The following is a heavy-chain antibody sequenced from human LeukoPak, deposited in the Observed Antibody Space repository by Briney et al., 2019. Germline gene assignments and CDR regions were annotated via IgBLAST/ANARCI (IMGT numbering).Heavy chain of an antibody. CDR1: GFTFSNYW. V-gene: IGHV3-11*04. D-gene: IGHD6-13*01. CDR3: TRRPYSSSWYYFDY. J-gene: IGHJ4*02. Sequence: GGSLRLSCAASGFTFSNYWMSWVRQAPGKGLEWVSYISSSGSMLHYADSVEGRFTISRDNAKNSLYLQMSSLRVEDTAVYHCTRRPYSSSWYYFDYWGQGTLVTVSS. CDR2: ISSSGSML.